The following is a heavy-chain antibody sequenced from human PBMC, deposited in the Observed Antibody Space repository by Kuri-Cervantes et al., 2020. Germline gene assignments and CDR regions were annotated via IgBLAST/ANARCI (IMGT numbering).Heavy chain of an antibody. V-gene: IGHV1-8*01. D-gene: IGHD2-15*01. CDR2: MNSNSGNT. CDR1: GYTFTSYD. J-gene: IGHJ6*02. CDR3: ARGTVVVAATPVYYYYYGMDV. Sequence: ASVKVSCKASGYTFTSYDINWVRQATGQGLEWMGWMNSNSGNTGYAQKFQGRVTMTRNTSISTAYMELSSLRSEDTAVYYCARGTVVVAATPVYYYYYGMDVWGQGTTVTVSS.